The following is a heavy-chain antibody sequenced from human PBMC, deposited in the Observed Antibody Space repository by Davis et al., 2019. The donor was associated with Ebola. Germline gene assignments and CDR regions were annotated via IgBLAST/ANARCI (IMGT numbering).Heavy chain of an antibody. CDR2: ISSSGGST. Sequence: GGSLRLSCAASGFTFSGSAMHWVRQAPGKGLEWVSVISSSGGSTYYADSVKGRFTISRDNSKNTVYLQINSLRAEDTAVYYCARDDRYRGSYYDYWGQGTMVTVSS. J-gene: IGHJ4*02. D-gene: IGHD1-26*01. V-gene: IGHV3-23*01. CDR3: ARDDRYRGSYYDY. CDR1: GFTFSGSA.